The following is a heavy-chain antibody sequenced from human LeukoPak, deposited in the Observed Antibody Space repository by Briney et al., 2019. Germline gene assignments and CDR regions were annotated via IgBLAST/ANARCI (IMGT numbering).Heavy chain of an antibody. CDR1: GYTFTGYY. CDR2: INPNSGGT. V-gene: IGHV1-2*06. D-gene: IGHD6-13*01. Sequence: EASVKVSCKASGYTFTGYYMHWVRQAPGQGLEWTGRINPNSGGTNYAQKFQGRVTMTRDTSISTAYMELSRLRSDDTAVYYCASMPSDSWDKNWFDPWGQGTLVTVSS. J-gene: IGHJ5*02. CDR3: ASMPSDSWDKNWFDP.